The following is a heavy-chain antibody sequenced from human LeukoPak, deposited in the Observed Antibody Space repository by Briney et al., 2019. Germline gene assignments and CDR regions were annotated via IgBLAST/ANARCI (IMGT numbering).Heavy chain of an antibody. CDR1: GGTFSSYA. Sequence: ASVKVSCKASGGTFSSYAICWVRQAPGQGLEWMGRIIPILGIANYAQKFQGRVTITADKSTSTAYMELSSLRSEDTAVYYCARAVLGYCSGGSCSTNDYWGQGTLVTVSS. D-gene: IGHD2-15*01. CDR2: IIPILGIA. CDR3: ARAVLGYCSGGSCSTNDY. V-gene: IGHV1-69*04. J-gene: IGHJ4*02.